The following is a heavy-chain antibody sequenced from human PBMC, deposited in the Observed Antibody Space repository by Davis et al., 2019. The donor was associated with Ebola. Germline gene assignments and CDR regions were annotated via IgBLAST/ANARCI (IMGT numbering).Heavy chain of an antibody. D-gene: IGHD5-18*01. CDR1: GYTFTSYD. J-gene: IGHJ6*02. CDR2: MNPHSGNT. Sequence: ASVKVSCKASGYTFTSYDINWVRQATGQGLEWMGWMNPHSGNTGYAQKVQGRVTMTRNTSISTAYMELSSMRSEDTAVYYCARDSLDTATILPANPKNYYYYGMDVWGQGTTVTVSS. CDR3: ARDSLDTATILPANPKNYYYYGMDV. V-gene: IGHV1-8*01.